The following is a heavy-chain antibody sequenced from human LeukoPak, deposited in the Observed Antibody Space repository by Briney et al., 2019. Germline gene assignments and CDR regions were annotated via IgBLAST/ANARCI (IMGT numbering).Heavy chain of an antibody. J-gene: IGHJ5*02. CDR2: ISGSGGST. V-gene: IGHV3-23*01. CDR1: GFTFSSYA. D-gene: IGHD3-10*01. CDR3: ARQGSDLYYYGSGFDP. Sequence: GGSLRLSCAASGFTFSSYAMSWVRQAPGKGLEWVSAISGSGGSTYYADSVKGRFTISRDNSNNPLYLQMNSLRAEDTAVYYCARQGSDLYYYGSGFDPWGQGTLVTVSS.